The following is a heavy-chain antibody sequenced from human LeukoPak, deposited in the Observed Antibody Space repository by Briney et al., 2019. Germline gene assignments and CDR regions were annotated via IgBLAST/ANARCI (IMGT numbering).Heavy chain of an antibody. CDR3: ARGDPSGYDYLDY. D-gene: IGHD5-12*01. V-gene: IGHV4-30-4*01. Sequence: SETLSLTCTVSGGSISSGDYYWRWIRQPPGKGLEWIGYIYYSGSTYYNPSLKSRVTISVDTSKNQFSLKLSSVTAADTAVYYCARGDPSGYDYLDYWGQGTLVTVSS. J-gene: IGHJ4*02. CDR2: IYYSGST. CDR1: GGSISSGDYY.